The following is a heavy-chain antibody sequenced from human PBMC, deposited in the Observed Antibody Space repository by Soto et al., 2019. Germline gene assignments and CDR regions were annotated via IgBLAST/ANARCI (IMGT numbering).Heavy chain of an antibody. CDR3: AREVAIDDYGDYGGGVVGY. Sequence: QVQLVESGGGVVQPGRSLRLSCAASGFTFSSYAMHWVRQAPGKGLEWVAVISYDGSNKYYADSVKGRFTISRDNSKNTLYLQMNSLRAEDTAVYYCAREVAIDDYGDYGGGVVGYWGQGTLVTVSS. V-gene: IGHV3-30-3*01. CDR2: ISYDGSNK. D-gene: IGHD4-17*01. J-gene: IGHJ4*02. CDR1: GFTFSSYA.